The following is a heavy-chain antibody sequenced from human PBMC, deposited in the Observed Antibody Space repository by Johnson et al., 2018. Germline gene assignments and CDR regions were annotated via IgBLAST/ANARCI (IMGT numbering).Heavy chain of an antibody. Sequence: QVQLVESGAEVKKPGSSVKVSCKASGGTFSSYAISWVRQAPGQGLEWMGGIIPIFGTANYAQKFQGRVTSTADESPSPAYMELSILRAEDTAVYYGARAGLEGIAVAGACDIWGQGTMVTVSS. CDR3: ARAGLEGIAVAGACDI. CDR1: GGTFSSYA. D-gene: IGHD6-19*01. J-gene: IGHJ3*02. V-gene: IGHV1-69*01. CDR2: IIPIFGTA.